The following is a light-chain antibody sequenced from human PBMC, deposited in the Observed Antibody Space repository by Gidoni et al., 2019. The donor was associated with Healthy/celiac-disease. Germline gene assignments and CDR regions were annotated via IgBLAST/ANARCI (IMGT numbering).Light chain of an antibody. CDR2: AAS. CDR1: KSISSY. Sequence: DNKMTQSPSSLSASVGDRVTITCRASKSISSYLNWYQQKPGKAPQLLIYAASSLQSGVPSRFSVSCSGTDFTLTISRLQPEDFASYYCQQSYRTPYTFGQGTQLEIK. V-gene: IGKV1-39*01. CDR3: QQSYRTPYT. J-gene: IGKJ2*01.